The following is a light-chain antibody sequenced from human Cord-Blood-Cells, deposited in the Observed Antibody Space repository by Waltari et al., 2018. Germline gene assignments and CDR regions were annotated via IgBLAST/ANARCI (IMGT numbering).Light chain of an antibody. Sequence: VVMTQSPLFLPVTLGQTASIYSWSSQSFVYSDGNTYFNWFQQRPGQSARRLMYKVANRDSCDSVRFGVSGSGTECTLKSSRVKSEDVGGYYCMPGTHWPPTFGQGTKVEIK. V-gene: IGKV2-30*01. CDR2: KVA. CDR3: MPGTHWPPT. J-gene: IGKJ1*01. CDR1: QSFVYSDGNTY.